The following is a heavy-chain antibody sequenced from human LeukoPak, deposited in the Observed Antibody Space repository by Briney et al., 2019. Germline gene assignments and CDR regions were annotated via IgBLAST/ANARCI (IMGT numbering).Heavy chain of an antibody. J-gene: IGHJ6*02. CDR3: TQIEYYDFWSGYSYKYYGMDV. Sequence: QPGGSLRLSCAASGFTFSSYAMSWVRQAPGKGLEWVGFIRSKAYGGTTEYAASVKGRFTISRDDSKSIAYLQMNSLKTEDTAVYYCTQIEYYDFWSGYSYKYYGMDVWGQGTTVTVSS. CDR1: GFTFSSYA. D-gene: IGHD3-3*01. CDR2: IRSKAYGGTT. V-gene: IGHV3-49*04.